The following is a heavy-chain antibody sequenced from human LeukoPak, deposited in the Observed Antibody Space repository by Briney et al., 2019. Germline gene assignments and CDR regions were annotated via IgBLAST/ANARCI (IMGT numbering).Heavy chain of an antibody. Sequence: SETLSLTCTVSGGSISSSSYYWSWIRQPAGKGLEWIGRIYTSGSTNYNPSLKSRVTMSVDTSKNQFSLKLSSVTAADTAVYYCAREMAAVAGIAYYYYMDVWGKGTTVTISS. CDR2: IYTSGST. D-gene: IGHD6-19*01. J-gene: IGHJ6*03. CDR3: AREMAAVAGIAYYYYMDV. CDR1: GGSISSSSYY. V-gene: IGHV4-61*02.